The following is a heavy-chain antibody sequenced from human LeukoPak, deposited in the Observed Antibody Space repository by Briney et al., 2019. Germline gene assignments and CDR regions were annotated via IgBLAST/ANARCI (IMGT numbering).Heavy chain of an antibody. J-gene: IGHJ6*03. CDR3: ARVDSTFNFYFNMDV. CDR1: GGSLSVYY. V-gene: IGHV4-34*01. Sequence: SETLSLTCAIQGGSLSVYYWSWIRQSPERGPEWIGEINRSGETSYNPSLKSRVTISADTSQNHFFLKMTSVAAVDTAVYYCARVDSTFNFYFNMDVWGQGTTVIV. CDR2: INRSGET. D-gene: IGHD2/OR15-2a*01.